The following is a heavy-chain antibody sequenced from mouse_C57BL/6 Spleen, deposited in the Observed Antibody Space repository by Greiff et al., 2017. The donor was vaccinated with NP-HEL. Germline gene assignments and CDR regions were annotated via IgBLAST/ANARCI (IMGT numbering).Heavy chain of an antibody. V-gene: IGHV5-15*01. CDR2: ISNLAYSI. CDR1: GFTFSDYG. D-gene: IGHD2-5*01. Sequence: EVKLMESGGGLVQPGGSLKLSCAASGFTFSDYGMAWVRQAPRKGPEWVAFISNLAYSIYYADTVTGRFTISRENAKNTLYLEMSSLRSEDTAMYYCARQAYYSNYFDYWGQGTTLTVSS. CDR3: ARQAYYSNYFDY. J-gene: IGHJ2*01.